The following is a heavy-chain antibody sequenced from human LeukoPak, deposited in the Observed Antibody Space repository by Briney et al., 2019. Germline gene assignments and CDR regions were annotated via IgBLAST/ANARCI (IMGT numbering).Heavy chain of an antibody. CDR1: GFSFDDYA. V-gene: IGHV3-43D*03. Sequence: GGSLRLSCAASGFSFDDYAMHWVRQAPGKGLEWVSLINWDGGSTYYADSVKGRFTISRDNSKNSLYLQMNSLRADDTALYYCARDYADSSGPDDYWGQGTLVTVSS. CDR3: ARDYADSSGPDDY. D-gene: IGHD6-19*01. CDR2: INWDGGST. J-gene: IGHJ4*02.